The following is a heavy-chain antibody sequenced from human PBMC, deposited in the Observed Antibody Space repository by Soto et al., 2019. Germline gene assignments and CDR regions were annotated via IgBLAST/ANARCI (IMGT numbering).Heavy chain of an antibody. Sequence: LGLPCAASQFSLSCYHMSSMRQAPGKGLEWVSYISSSGSTIYYADPVKGRFTISSDNAKNSLYLQMNSLRAEDTAVYYCARVRSGGPTRIDVWGQGTTVIVSS. CDR1: QFSLSCYH. J-gene: IGHJ6*02. V-gene: IGHV3-11*01. D-gene: IGHD6-19*01. CDR2: ISSSGSTI. CDR3: ARVRSGGPTRIDV.